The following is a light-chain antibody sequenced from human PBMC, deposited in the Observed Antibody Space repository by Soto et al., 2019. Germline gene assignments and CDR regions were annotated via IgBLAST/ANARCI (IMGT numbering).Light chain of an antibody. CDR2: DVS. Sequence: QSALTQPAPVSGSPGQSITISCTGTSSDVGVYNYVSWYQQQPGKAPKLMIYDVSNRPSGVSNRFSGSKSGNTASLTISGLQAEDEADYYCSSYTSSSTPVVFGGVTKLTVL. CDR3: SSYTSSSTPVV. V-gene: IGLV2-14*01. J-gene: IGLJ2*01. CDR1: SSDVGVYNY.